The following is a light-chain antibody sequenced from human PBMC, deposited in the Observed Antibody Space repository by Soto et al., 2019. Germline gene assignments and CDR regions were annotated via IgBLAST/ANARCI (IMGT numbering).Light chain of an antibody. CDR2: DAS. CDR1: QKIGTF. CDR3: QHRFNWPLT. J-gene: IGKJ4*01. V-gene: IGKV3-11*01. Sequence: EIVLTQSPATLSLSPGERATLSCRASQKIGTFLAWYQQKPGQAPRLLFYDASNRATGVPPRFSGSGSGTDFTLTISSLEPEDLAVYYCQHRFNWPLTFGGGTKVEIK.